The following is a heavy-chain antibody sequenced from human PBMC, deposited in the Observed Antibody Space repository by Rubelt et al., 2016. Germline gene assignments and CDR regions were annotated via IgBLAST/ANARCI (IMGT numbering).Heavy chain of an antibody. V-gene: IGHV1-3*01. Sequence: QVQVVQSGAEVKKPGASVKVSCKASGYTFTDFAVNWVRQAPGHRLEWMGWINAGNGNTRYSQKFQGRVAITRDQSASTAYMEMSNLRSEDTAVYYCARSPIAAADWFDPWGQGTLVTVSS. CDR2: INAGNGNT. CDR3: ARSPIAAADWFDP. CDR1: GYTFTDFA. J-gene: IGHJ5*02. D-gene: IGHD6-25*01.